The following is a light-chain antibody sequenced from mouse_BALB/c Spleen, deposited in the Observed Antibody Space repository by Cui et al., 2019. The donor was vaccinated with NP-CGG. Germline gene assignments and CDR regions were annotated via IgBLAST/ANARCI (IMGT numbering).Light chain of an antibody. V-gene: IGLV1*01. CDR3: ALWYSNHWV. Sequence: QAVVTQDSALTTSPGETVTLTCRSSTGAVTTSNHANWVQEKPDHLFTGLIGGTNNRAPGVHARFSGSLIGDKAALTITGAQTEDEAIYFCALWYSNHWVFGGGTKLTVL. CDR2: GTN. CDR1: TGAVTTSNH. J-gene: IGLJ1*01.